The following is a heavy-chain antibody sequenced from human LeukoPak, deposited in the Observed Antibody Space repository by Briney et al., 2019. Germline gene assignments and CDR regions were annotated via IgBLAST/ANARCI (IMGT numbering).Heavy chain of an antibody. D-gene: IGHD6-13*01. Sequence: SETLSLTCTVSGGSISSYYWSWIRQPPGQGLEWIGYIYYSGSTNYNHSLKSRVTISVDTSKNQFSLKLSSVTAADTAVYYCARWDPIAAVGFDPWGQGTLVTVSS. CDR2: IYYSGST. CDR1: GGSISSYY. CDR3: ARWDPIAAVGFDP. J-gene: IGHJ5*02. V-gene: IGHV4-59*01.